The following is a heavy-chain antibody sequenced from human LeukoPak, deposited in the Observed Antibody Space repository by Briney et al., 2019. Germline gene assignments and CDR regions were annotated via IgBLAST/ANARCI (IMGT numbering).Heavy chain of an antibody. CDR1: GGSISSSNW. Sequence: SETLSLTCAVSGGSISSSNWWSWVRQPPGKGLEWIGETYHSGSTNYNPSLKSRVTISVDTSKNQFSLKLSSVTAADTAVYYCARGSQPKRAARNRLDAFDIWGQGTMVTVSS. V-gene: IGHV4-4*02. CDR2: TYHSGST. J-gene: IGHJ3*02. CDR3: ARGSQPKRAARNRLDAFDI. D-gene: IGHD1-14*01.